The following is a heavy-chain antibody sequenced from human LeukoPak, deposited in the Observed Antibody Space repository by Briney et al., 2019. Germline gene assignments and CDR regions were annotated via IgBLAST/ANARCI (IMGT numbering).Heavy chain of an antibody. CDR3: ARRYTYGSDFDH. V-gene: IGHV1-8*01. J-gene: IGHJ4*02. CDR1: GYTLTELS. D-gene: IGHD5-18*01. Sequence: ASVKVSCKVSGYTLTELSMHWVRQAHGQGLEWMGWINPVTGKTGYAQKFQGRVTVTSNSSINTAYMDLSGLRSEDTAVYFCARRYTYGSDFDHWGQGTLVTVSS. CDR2: INPVTGKT.